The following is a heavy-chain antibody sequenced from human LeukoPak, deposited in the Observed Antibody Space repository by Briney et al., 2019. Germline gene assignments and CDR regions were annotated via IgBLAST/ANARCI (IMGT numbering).Heavy chain of an antibody. D-gene: IGHD3-22*01. CDR1: GFTLSSYE. J-gene: IGHJ3*02. CDR3: SGCDCDSDSSGPGAFDI. Sequence: PGGPLRLSRAPSGFTLSSYEMNWVRQAPRKGVGWVSYISSSGSTIYYTHSVKGPFTISRDNAQNTLYLGMNSLGAEGPAVYYFSGCDCDSDSSGPGAFDIWGQGTMVTVSS. CDR2: ISSSGSTI. V-gene: IGHV3-48*03.